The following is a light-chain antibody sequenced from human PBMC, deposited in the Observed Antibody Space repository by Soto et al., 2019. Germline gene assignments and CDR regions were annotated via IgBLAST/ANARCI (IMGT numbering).Light chain of an antibody. CDR2: DVS. Sequence: AIQLTQSTSSLSASVGDRVTITCRASQGISSALAWYQQKPGKSPNLLIYDVSSLESGVPSRFSGSGSGTYFTLTISSPQPEDFATYYCQQFNTYPALTFGGGTKVEIK. CDR1: QGISSA. J-gene: IGKJ4*01. CDR3: QQFNTYPALT. V-gene: IGKV1-13*02.